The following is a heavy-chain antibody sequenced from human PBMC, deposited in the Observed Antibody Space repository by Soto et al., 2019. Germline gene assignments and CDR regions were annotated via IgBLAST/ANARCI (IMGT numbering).Heavy chain of an antibody. CDR1: GFTFSSYR. D-gene: IGHD3-16*01. J-gene: IGHJ4*02. CDR2: VFAGGTAT. V-gene: IGHV3-74*01. CDR3: ARDPEYDVHELRFDY. Sequence: VQLVESGGGLVQPGGSLRLSCAASGFTFSSYRMNWVRQAPGKGLVWLSRVFAGGTATYYADSVRGRFTISRDNAKNTLELKMNSLRIEDTAVYYCARDPEYDVHELRFDYWGQGVWATVSS.